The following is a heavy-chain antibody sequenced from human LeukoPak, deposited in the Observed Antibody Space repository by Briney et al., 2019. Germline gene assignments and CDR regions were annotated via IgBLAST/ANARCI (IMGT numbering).Heavy chain of an antibody. CDR1: GYTFTSYD. J-gene: IGHJ5*02. CDR2: MNPNSGNT. V-gene: IGHV1-8*01. D-gene: IGHD5-12*01. CDR3: ARDRVATIGWFDP. Sequence: ASVKVSCKASGYTFTSYDINWVRQATGQGLEWMGWMNPNSGNTGYAQKFQGRVTMTRNTSISTAYMELSSLRSEDTAVYYCARDRVATIGWFDPWGQGTPVTVSS.